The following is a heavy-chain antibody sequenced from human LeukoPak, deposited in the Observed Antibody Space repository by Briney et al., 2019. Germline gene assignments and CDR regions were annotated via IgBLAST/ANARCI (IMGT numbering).Heavy chain of an antibody. Sequence: PGGSLRLSCAASGFTFSSYWMSWVRQAPGKGLEWVANIKQDGSEKYYVDSVKGRFTISRDNAKNSLYLQMNSLRAEDTAVYYCARDIIMDSRWNAFDIWGQGTMVTVSS. CDR1: GFTFSSYW. V-gene: IGHV3-7*01. D-gene: IGHD3-3*02. J-gene: IGHJ3*02. CDR2: IKQDGSEK. CDR3: ARDIIMDSRWNAFDI.